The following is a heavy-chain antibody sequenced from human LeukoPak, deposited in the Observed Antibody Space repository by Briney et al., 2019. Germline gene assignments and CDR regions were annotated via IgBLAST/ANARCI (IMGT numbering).Heavy chain of an antibody. CDR3: CLNTGPEPLFDY. D-gene: IGHD1-14*01. J-gene: IGHJ4*02. V-gene: IGHV3-30*03. CDR2: TSYDGTDT. CDR1: GFTFSSYG. Sequence: GGSLRLSCAASGFTFSSYGIHWVRQAPGKGLEWVALTSYDGTDTYYADSVKGRFTISRDNTKNTLSLQMNSLRAEDTAVYYCCLNTGPEPLFDYWGQGTLVTVSS.